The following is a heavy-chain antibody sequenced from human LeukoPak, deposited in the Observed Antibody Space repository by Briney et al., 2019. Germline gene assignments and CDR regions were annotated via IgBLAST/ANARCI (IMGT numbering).Heavy chain of an antibody. V-gene: IGHV3-48*04. D-gene: IGHD3-22*01. J-gene: IGHJ2*01. CDR1: GFTFSTYG. CDR2: ISSSGSII. CDR3: AGKNYYDSSGYPDFGYFDL. Sequence: GGSLRLSCAASGFTFSTYGMNWVRQAPGKGLEWVSYISSSGSIIYYADSVKGRFTTSRDNVKNSLFLQMNSLRAEDTAVYYCAGKNYYDSSGYPDFGYFDLWGRGTLVTVSS.